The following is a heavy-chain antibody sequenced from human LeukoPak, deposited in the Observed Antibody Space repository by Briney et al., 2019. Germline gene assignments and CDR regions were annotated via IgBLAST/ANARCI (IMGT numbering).Heavy chain of an antibody. CDR1: GGSFGGYY. Sequence: PSETLSLTCAVYGGSFGGYYWSWIRQPPGKGLEWIGEINHSGSTNYNPSLKSRVTISVDTSKNQFSLKLSSVTAADTAVYYCASATRYYYGSGSPPHWGQGTLVTVSS. CDR2: INHSGST. D-gene: IGHD3-10*01. J-gene: IGHJ4*02. CDR3: ASATRYYYGSGSPPH. V-gene: IGHV4-34*01.